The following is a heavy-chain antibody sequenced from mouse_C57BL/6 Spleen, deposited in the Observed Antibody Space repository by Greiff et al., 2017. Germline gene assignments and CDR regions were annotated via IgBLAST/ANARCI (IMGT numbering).Heavy chain of an antibody. CDR2: IDPETGGN. V-gene: IGHV1-15*01. D-gene: IGHD2-1*01. CDR1: GYTFTDYE. Sequence: VQLQQSGAELVRPGASVTLSCKASGYTFTDYEMHWVKQTPVHGLEWIGAIDPETGGNAYNQKLKGKAILTADKSSSTAYMGLRSLTSEDSAVYYCTRKGDYGNYPHYAMDYWGQGTSVTVSA. J-gene: IGHJ4*01. CDR3: TRKGDYGNYPHYAMDY.